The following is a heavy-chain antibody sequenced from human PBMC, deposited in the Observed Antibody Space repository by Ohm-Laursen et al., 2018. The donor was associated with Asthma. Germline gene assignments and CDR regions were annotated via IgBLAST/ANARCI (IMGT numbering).Heavy chain of an antibody. CDR1: GFTFSNYP. CDR2: ISSSSSYT. V-gene: IGHV3-11*06. Sequence: SLRLSCAASGFTFSNYPMNWVRQAPGKGLEWVSYISSSSSYTNYADSVKGRFTISRDNAKNSLYLQMNSLRAEDTAVYYCARDTELRLGESNFDYWGQGTTVTVSS. J-gene: IGHJ4*03. CDR3: ARDTELRLGESNFDY. D-gene: IGHD3-16*01.